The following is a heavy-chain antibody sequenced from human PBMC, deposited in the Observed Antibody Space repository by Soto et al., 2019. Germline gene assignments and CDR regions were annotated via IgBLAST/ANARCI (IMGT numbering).Heavy chain of an antibody. CDR1: GYTFTGYY. CDR3: ARGVSIEASEYYYYGMDV. J-gene: IGHJ6*02. CDR2: INPNSGGT. D-gene: IGHD6-6*01. V-gene: IGHV1-2*02. Sequence: GASVKVSCKASGYTFTGYYMHWVRQAPGQGLEWMGWINPNSGGTNYAQKFQGRVTMTRDTSISTAYMELSRLRSDDTAVYYCARGVSIEASEYYYYGMDVWGQGTTVTVSS.